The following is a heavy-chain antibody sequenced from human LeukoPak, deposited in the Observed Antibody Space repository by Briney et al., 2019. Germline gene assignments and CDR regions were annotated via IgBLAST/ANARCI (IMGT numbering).Heavy chain of an antibody. V-gene: IGHV3-7*02. J-gene: IGHJ6*02. CDR1: GFTFSSYA. D-gene: IGHD3-16*01. CDR2: IKHDGSET. CDR3: AKNGGPHGMDV. Sequence: PGGSLRLSCAASGFTFSSYAMSWVRQAPGKGLEWVANIKHDGSETNYLDSVKGRFTISRDNAKNSLHLQMNSLRVEDTAVYYCAKNGGPHGMDVWGQGTTVTVSS.